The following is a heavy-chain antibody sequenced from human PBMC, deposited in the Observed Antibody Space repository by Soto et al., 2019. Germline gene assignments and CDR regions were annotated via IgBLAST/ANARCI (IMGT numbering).Heavy chain of an antibody. CDR1: GGSISSSSYY. J-gene: IGHJ4*02. D-gene: IGHD5-12*01. Sequence: LETLSLTCTVSGGSISSSSYYWGWIRQPPGKGLEWIGSIYYSGSTYYNPSLKSRVTISVDTSKNQFSLKLSSFTAADTAVYYCARLGGGYSGYDFAGWGQGTLVTVSS. V-gene: IGHV4-39*01. CDR3: ARLGGGYSGYDFAG. CDR2: IYYSGST.